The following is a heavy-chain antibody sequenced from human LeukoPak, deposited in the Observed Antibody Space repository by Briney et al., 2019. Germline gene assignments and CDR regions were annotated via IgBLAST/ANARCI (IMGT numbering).Heavy chain of an antibody. J-gene: IGHJ5*02. Sequence: PSETLSLTCAVYGGSFSGYYWSWIRQPPGKGLEWIGEINHSGSTNYNPSLKSRVTISVDTSKNQFSLKLSSVTAADTAVYYCARDVGFGDYYDSSGYYSMQVDPWGQGTLVTVSS. V-gene: IGHV4-34*01. CDR2: INHSGST. CDR1: GGSFSGYY. CDR3: ARDVGFGDYYDSSGYYSMQVDP. D-gene: IGHD3-22*01.